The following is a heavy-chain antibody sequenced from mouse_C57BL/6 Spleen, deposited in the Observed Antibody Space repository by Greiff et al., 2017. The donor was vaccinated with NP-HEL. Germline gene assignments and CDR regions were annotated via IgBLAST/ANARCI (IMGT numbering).Heavy chain of an antibody. CDR3: ARDQDGYYANYAMDY. V-gene: IGHV3-6*01. CDR2: ISYDGSN. D-gene: IGHD2-3*01. J-gene: IGHJ4*01. Sequence: EVQLQESGPGLVKPSQSLSLTCSVTGYSITSGYYWNWIRQFPGNKLEWMGYISYDGSNNYNPSLKNRISITRDTSKNQFFLKLNSVTTEDTATYYCARDQDGYYANYAMDYWGQGTSVTVSS. CDR1: GYSITSGYY.